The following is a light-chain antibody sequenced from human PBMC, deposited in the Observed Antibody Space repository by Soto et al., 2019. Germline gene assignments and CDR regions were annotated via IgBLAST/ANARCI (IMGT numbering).Light chain of an antibody. V-gene: IGKV1-39*01. CDR3: QQSYSTLLIT. J-gene: IGKJ5*01. CDR2: GTS. CDR1: QAINTY. Sequence: DIQMTQSPSFLSASVGDRVTISCRASQAINTYLNWYQQKPGKAPKLLIYGTSDLQNGVPSRFRGSGSGTDFTLTISSLQPEDVATYYCQQSYSTLLITFGQGTRLEV.